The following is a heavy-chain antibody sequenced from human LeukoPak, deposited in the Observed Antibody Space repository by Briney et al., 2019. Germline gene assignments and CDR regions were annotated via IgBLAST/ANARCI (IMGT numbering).Heavy chain of an antibody. CDR3: GKKSVAGKGGSYFDY. V-gene: IGHV3-23*01. D-gene: IGHD6-19*01. CDR2: ISGSGGST. J-gene: IGHJ4*02. Sequence: GGSLRLSCAASGFTFSSYAMSWVRQAPGKGLEWVSAISGSGGSTYYADSVKGRFTISRDNSKNTLYLQMNSLRAEDTAVFSCGKKSVAGKGGSYFDYWAREPWSPSPQ. CDR1: GFTFSSYA.